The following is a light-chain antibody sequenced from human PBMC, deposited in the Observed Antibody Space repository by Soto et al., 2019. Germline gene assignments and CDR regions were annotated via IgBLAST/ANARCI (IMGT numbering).Light chain of an antibody. CDR2: EVS. J-gene: IGLJ2*01. CDR3: SSYAGIHVV. V-gene: IGLV2-8*01. CDR1: SSDVGGYNY. Sequence: QSVLTQPPSASGSPGQSVTISCTGTSSDVGGYNYVSWYQQHPGKAPKLMIYEVSKRPSGVPDRFSGSKSGNTASLTVSGLQAEDEADYYCSSYAGIHVVFGGGTQLTVL.